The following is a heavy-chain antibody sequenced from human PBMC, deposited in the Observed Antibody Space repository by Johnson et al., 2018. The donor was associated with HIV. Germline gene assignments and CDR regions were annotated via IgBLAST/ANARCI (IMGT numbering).Heavy chain of an antibody. Sequence: VQLVESGGGLVQPGGSLRLSCAASGFTFSSYWMSWVRQAPGKGLEWVANIKHDGSEKYYVDSVKGRFTISRDNAKNSLYLQMNRLRAEETAMYYCARQFRSVGAPDAFDIWGQGTMVTVSS. CDR1: GFTFSSYW. CDR2: IKHDGSEK. J-gene: IGHJ3*02. CDR3: ARQFRSVGAPDAFDI. V-gene: IGHV3-7*01. D-gene: IGHD3-16*01.